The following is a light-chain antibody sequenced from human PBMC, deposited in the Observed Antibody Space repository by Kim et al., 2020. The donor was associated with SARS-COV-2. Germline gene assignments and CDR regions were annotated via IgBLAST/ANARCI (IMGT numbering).Light chain of an antibody. Sequence: DIQMTQSPSSLSASVGDRVTITCRASQDIRNDLGWYQQNPGRAPKRLIYGASSLQSGVPSRFSGSGSETEFTLTISSLQPEDFATYFCLQHNTYPSTFGQGTRLEIK. CDR1: QDIRND. CDR2: GAS. V-gene: IGKV1-17*01. CDR3: LQHNTYPST. J-gene: IGKJ5*01.